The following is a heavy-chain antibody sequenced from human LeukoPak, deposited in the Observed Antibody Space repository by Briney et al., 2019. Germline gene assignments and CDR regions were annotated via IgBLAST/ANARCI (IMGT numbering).Heavy chain of an antibody. Sequence: SETLSLTCSVSGYSISSGPYWGWIRQPPGQGLEWIASIYLGGTTYYTPSLKSRVTISVDTSKNQLSLKLSSVTAADTAVYYCARGGATTVTKNSYFDYWGQGTLVTVSS. D-gene: IGHD4-17*01. CDR1: GYSISSGPY. V-gene: IGHV4-38-2*02. CDR2: IYLGGTT. CDR3: ARGGATTVTKNSYFDY. J-gene: IGHJ4*02.